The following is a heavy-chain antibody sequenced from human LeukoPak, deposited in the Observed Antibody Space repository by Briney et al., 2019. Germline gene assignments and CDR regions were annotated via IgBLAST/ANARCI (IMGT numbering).Heavy chain of an antibody. CDR2: ISSSGSTI. Sequence: PGGSLRLSCAASGFTFSDYYMSWIRQAPGKGLEWVSYISSSGSTIYYADSVKGRFTISRDNAKNSLYLQMNSLRAEDTAVYYCAKGLRTAAGTSPDWFDPWGQGTLVTVSS. V-gene: IGHV3-11*01. D-gene: IGHD6-13*01. CDR3: AKGLRTAAGTSPDWFDP. CDR1: GFTFSDYY. J-gene: IGHJ5*02.